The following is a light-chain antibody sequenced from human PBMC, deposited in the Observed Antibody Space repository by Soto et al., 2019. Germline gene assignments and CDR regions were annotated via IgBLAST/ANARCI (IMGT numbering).Light chain of an antibody. V-gene: IGKV3-11*01. CDR1: QTVGRY. CDR3: QQRLHWPIT. CDR2: DAS. Sequence: EIVLTQSPATLSLSPGDRVTLSCRASQTVGRYFSWYQHSPGQGPRLLVYDASNRATGIPARFSGSGSETDFTLTISSLEPEEFAVYYCQQRLHWPITFGQGTRLEIK. J-gene: IGKJ5*01.